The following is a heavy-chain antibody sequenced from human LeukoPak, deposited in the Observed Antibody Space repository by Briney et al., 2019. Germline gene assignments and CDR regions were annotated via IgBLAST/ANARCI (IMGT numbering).Heavy chain of an antibody. CDR1: GSSISSYY. CDR3: ATYHGSSSEGNFDY. J-gene: IGHJ4*02. CDR2: IYYSGST. V-gene: IGHV4-59*08. Sequence: SETLSLTCTVSGSSISSYYWNLSRQPPGEGLEWIGHIYYSGSTNYNPSLKSRVTTSIDTPKNQISLKLRSVTAAHPAAYYCATYHGSSSEGNFDYWGQGTLVTVSS. D-gene: IGHD6-6*01.